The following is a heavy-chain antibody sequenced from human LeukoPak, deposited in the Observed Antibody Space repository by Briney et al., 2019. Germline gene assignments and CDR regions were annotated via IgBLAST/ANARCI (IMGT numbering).Heavy chain of an antibody. J-gene: IGHJ5*02. CDR2: ISSAGST. Sequence: GGSLRLSCVVSGFTVSSNYMSWVRQAPGKGLEWVSAISSAGSTYYADSVKGRFAISRDDSKNTLYLQMNSLRAEDTAVYYCARNLPERSRLITMIRGVRSWFDPWGQGTLVTVSS. CDR3: ARNLPERSRLITMIRGVRSWFDP. CDR1: GFTVSSNY. D-gene: IGHD3-10*01. V-gene: IGHV3-53*01.